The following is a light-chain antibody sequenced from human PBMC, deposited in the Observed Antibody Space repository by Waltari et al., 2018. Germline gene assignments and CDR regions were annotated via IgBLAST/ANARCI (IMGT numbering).Light chain of an antibody. CDR3: QQSYSTPYT. CDR2: AAS. J-gene: IGKJ2*01. V-gene: IGKV1-39*01. CDR1: QGISSY. Sequence: DIQMTQSPSSLSASVGDRVTITCRASQGISSYVNWYQQKPGKAPKLLIYAASSLQSGVPSRFSGSGSGTDFTLTISSLQPEDFATYYCQQSYSTPYTFGQGTKLGIK.